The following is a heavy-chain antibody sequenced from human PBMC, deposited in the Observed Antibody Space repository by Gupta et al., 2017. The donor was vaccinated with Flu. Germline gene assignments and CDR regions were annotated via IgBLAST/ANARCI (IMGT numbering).Heavy chain of an antibody. CDR1: GYY. CDR2: IFYSGST. V-gene: IGHV4-31*02. CDR3: ARGAAPVAGYYYGMDV. Sequence: GYYWGWIRQHPGKGLEWIGYIFYSGSTSYNPSLKSRLTISVDTSENQFSLKLSSVTAADTAVYYCARGAAPVAGYYYGMDVWGQGTTVTVSS. D-gene: IGHD6-19*01. J-gene: IGHJ6*02.